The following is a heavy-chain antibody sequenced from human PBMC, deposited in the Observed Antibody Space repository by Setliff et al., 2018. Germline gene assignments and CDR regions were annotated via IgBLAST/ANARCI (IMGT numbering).Heavy chain of an antibody. Sequence: SETLSLTCTVSGGSISSGSYYWSWIRQPAGKGLEWIGYIYYSWSTNYNPSLKSRVTISVDTSKNQFSLKLSSVTAADTAVYYCARTAEYYDFWSGYYTVGYFDYWGQGTLVTVSS. CDR2: IYYSWST. D-gene: IGHD3-3*01. CDR3: ARTAEYYDFWSGYYTVGYFDY. V-gene: IGHV4-61*10. J-gene: IGHJ4*02. CDR1: GGSISSGSYY.